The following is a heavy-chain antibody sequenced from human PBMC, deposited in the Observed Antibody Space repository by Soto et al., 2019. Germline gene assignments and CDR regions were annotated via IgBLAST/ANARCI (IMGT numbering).Heavy chain of an antibody. CDR1: GFSLSTSGVG. CDR2: IYWNDDK. D-gene: IGHD2-15*01. V-gene: IGHV2-5*01. J-gene: IGHJ4*02. Sequence: QITLKESGPTLVKPTQTLTLTCTFSGFSLSTSGVGVGWIRQPPGKALEWLALIYWNDDKRYSPSLKSRLTITKDTAKNQVVLTMTNMDPVDTATYYCAHRPGSSWNLLVNYFAYWGKGTLVTVSS. CDR3: AHRPGSSWNLLVNYFAY.